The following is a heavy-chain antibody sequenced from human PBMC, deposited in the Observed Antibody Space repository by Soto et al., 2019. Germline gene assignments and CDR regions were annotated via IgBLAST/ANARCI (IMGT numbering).Heavy chain of an antibody. CDR1: GFTFSTYA. J-gene: IGHJ6*03. V-gene: IGHV3-23*01. Sequence: EVQLLEPGGGLVQPGGSLRLSCAASGFTFSTYAMSWVRKAPGKGLEWVSTITTSGGNTYYADSVQGQFTISRDNSKNPLYVQMNSLRAEDTAVYYCAGSYCTNGVCYTNYYYYIDVWGKGTTVTVSS. CDR2: ITTSGGNT. CDR3: AGSYCTNGVCYTNYYYYIDV. D-gene: IGHD2-8*01.